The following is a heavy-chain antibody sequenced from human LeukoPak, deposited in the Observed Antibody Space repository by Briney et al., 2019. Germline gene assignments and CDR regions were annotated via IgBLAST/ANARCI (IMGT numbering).Heavy chain of an antibody. V-gene: IGHV4-30-4*01. D-gene: IGHD4-11*01. J-gene: IGHJ4*02. CDR3: ARVRLGAFDY. Sequence: SETLSLTCTVSGGSISSGDYYWSWIRQPPGKGLEWIGYIYYSGSTYYNPSLKSRVTIPVDTSKNQFSLKLSSVTAADTAVYYCARVRLGAFDYWGQGTLVTVSS. CDR1: GGSISSGDYY. CDR2: IYYSGST.